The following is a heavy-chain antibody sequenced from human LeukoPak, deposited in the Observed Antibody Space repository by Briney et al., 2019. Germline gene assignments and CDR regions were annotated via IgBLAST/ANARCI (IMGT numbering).Heavy chain of an antibody. CDR3: ARVLRAGYGSGSYSL. CDR1: GFTFSSYS. J-gene: IGHJ4*02. CDR2: ISSSSSYI. V-gene: IGHV3-21*01. D-gene: IGHD3-10*01. Sequence: GGSLRLSCAASGFTFSSYSMNWVRQAPGKGLEWVSSISSSSSYIYYADSVKGRFTISRDNAKNSLYLQMNSLRAEDTAVYYCARVLRAGYGSGSYSLWGQGTLVTVSS.